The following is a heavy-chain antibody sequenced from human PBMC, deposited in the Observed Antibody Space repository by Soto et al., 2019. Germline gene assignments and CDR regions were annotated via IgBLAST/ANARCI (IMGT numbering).Heavy chain of an antibody. D-gene: IGHD3-16*01. J-gene: IGHJ4*02. CDR1: GYTFTGYY. Sequence: GASVKVSCKASGYTFTGYYMHWVRQAPGQGLEWMGWINPNSGGTNYAQKFQGWVTMTRDTSISTAYMELSRLRSDDTAVYYCARPRSRGLWDFDYWGQGTLVTVSS. CDR3: ARPRSRGLWDFDY. V-gene: IGHV1-2*04. CDR2: INPNSGGT.